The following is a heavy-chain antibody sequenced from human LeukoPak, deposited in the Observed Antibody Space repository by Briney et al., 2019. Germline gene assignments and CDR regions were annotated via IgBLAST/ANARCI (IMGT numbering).Heavy chain of an antibody. CDR1: GFTFSDSA. CDR3: ARDIEITN. D-gene: IGHD5-24*01. Sequence: GGSLRLSCAASGFTFSDSAMTWVRQTPGKGLEWVSLVSFNGANTYYPDSVKGRFTISIDNSKDTLYLQMNTLRPEDTAIYYCARDIEITNWGLGTMVTVSS. J-gene: IGHJ3*01. CDR2: VSFNGANT. V-gene: IGHV3-23*01.